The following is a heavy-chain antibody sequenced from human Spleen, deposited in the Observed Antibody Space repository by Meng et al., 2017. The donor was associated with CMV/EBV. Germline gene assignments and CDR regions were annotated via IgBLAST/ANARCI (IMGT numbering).Heavy chain of an antibody. D-gene: IGHD2-2*01. CDR3: ARADIVVVPAVSYYYYYGMDV. V-gene: IGHV1-69*13. J-gene: IGHJ6*02. CDR2: IIPIFGTA. CDR1: GGTFSSYA. Sequence: VKVSCKASGGTFSSYAISWVRHAPGQGLEWMGGIIPIFGTANYAQKFQGRVTITTDESTSTAYMELSSLRSEDTAVYYCARADIVVVPAVSYYYYYGMDVWGQGTTVTVSS.